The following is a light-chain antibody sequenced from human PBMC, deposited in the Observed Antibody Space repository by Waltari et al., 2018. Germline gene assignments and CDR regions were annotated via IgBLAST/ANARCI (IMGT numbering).Light chain of an antibody. Sequence: EIVLTQSPGTLSLFPGDRATLSCRASQSVSRSLAWYQQKPGQAPRLLFYGASSRATGVPDRFSGSGSGTDFSLTISRLEPEDFAVYYCQHYVRLPVTFGQGTKVEIK. CDR2: GAS. V-gene: IGKV3-20*01. CDR1: QSVSRS. CDR3: QHYVRLPVT. J-gene: IGKJ1*01.